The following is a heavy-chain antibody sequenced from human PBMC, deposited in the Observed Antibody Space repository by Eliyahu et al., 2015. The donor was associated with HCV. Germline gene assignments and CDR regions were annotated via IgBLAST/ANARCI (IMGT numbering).Heavy chain of an antibody. CDR1: GFTFSSYS. D-gene: IGHD5-18*01. J-gene: IGHJ4*02. V-gene: IGHV3-48*02. CDR3: ARDKVGYSYGSGYYFDY. Sequence: EVQLVESGGGLVQPGGSLRLSXXASGFTFSSYSMNWVRQAPGKGLEWVSYISSSSSTIYYADSVKGRFTISRDNAKNSLYLQMNSLRDEDTAVYYCARDKVGYSYGSGYYFDYWGQGTLVTVSS. CDR2: ISSSSSTI.